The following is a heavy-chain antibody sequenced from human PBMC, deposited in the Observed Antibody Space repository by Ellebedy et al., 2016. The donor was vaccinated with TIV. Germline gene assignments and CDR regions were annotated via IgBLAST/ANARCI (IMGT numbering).Heavy chain of an antibody. V-gene: IGHV3-74*01. D-gene: IGHD6-6*01. CDR1: GFTFSSYW. CDR3: ARGSSSSHYYYYYMDV. J-gene: IGHJ6*03. Sequence: GESLKISCAASGFTFSSYWMHWVRQAPGKGLVWVSRINSDGSSTSYADSVKGRFTISRDNAKNTLYLQMNSLRAEDTAVYYCARGSSSSHYYYYYMDVWGKGTTVTVSS. CDR2: INSDGSST.